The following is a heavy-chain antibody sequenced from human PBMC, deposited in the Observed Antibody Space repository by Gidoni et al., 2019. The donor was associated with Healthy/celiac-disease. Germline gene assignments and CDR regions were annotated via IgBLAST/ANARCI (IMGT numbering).Heavy chain of an antibody. CDR2: IWYDGSNK. CDR3: ARDGEQWLPTPYYYYYYGMDV. CDR1: GFTSSSYG. Sequence: QVQLVESGGGVVQPGRSLRLSCAASGFTSSSYGMHWVRQAPGKGLEWVAVIWYDGSNKYYADSVKGRFTISRDNSKNTLYLQMNSLRAEDTAVYYCARDGEQWLPTPYYYYYYGMDVWGQGTTVTVSS. D-gene: IGHD6-19*01. V-gene: IGHV3-33*01. J-gene: IGHJ6*02.